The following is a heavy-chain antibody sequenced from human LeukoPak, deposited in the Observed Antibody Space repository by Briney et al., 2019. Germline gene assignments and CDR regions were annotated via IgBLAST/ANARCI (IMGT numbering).Heavy chain of an antibody. D-gene: IGHD3-10*01. V-gene: IGHV1-69*13. J-gene: IGHJ3*02. Sequence: SVKVSCKASGGTLSSYAISWVRQAPGQGLEWMGRIIPIFGTANYAQKFQGRVTITADESTSTAYMELSSLRSEDTAVYYGAREGEIRSRGAFDIWGQGTMVTVSS. CDR1: GGTLSSYA. CDR3: AREGEIRSRGAFDI. CDR2: IIPIFGTA.